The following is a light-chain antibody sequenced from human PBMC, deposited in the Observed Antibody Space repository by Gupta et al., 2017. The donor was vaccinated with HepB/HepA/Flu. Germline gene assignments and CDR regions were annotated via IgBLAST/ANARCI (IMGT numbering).Light chain of an antibody. J-gene: IGKJ4*01. V-gene: IGKV1D-13*01. CDR3: QQGNNSPLT. CDR2: SAS. Sequence: AIQLTQFPSSLSASVGDSVTITCRASQGINSALAWYQQKSGKAPDLLIYSASSLESGVPSRFSGSGYGTDFTLTISSLQPEDSAIYYCQQGNNSPLTFGGGTKVEIK. CDR1: QGINSA.